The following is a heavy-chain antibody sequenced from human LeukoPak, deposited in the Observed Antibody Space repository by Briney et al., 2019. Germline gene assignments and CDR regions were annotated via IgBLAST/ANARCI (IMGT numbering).Heavy chain of an antibody. V-gene: IGHV4-31*03. CDR2: IYYSGST. J-gene: IGHJ5*02. CDR3: TRDGPRSSGYPDA. Sequence: SQTLSLTCTVSGGSISSGGYFWSWIRQHPGKGLEWIGYIYYSGSTYYNPSLKSRVTISVDTSKNQFSLKLSSVTAADTAVYYCTRDGPRSSGYPDAWGQGTLVTVSS. D-gene: IGHD3-22*01. CDR1: GGSISSGGYF.